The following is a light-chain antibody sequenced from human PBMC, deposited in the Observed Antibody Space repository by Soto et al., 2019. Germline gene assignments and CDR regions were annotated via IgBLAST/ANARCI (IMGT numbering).Light chain of an antibody. CDR2: GAS. V-gene: IGKV3-11*01. CDR1: QSVSSY. J-gene: IGKJ1*01. CDR3: QDRIVWSWT. Sequence: EIVLTQSPATLSLSPGERATLSCRASQSVSSYLAWYQQKFGQAPRLLIYGASNRATSIPARFSGSGSGTDFALTISSLEPEDFAVYYCQDRIVWSWTFGQGIKVEIK.